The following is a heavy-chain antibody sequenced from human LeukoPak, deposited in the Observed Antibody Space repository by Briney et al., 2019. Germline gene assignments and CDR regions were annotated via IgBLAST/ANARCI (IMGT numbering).Heavy chain of an antibody. CDR3: ARVRRSDYSNYHYYYMDV. D-gene: IGHD4-11*01. CDR2: ISSSSSTI. CDR1: GFTFSSYS. V-gene: IGHV3-48*01. Sequence: PGGSLRLSCAASGFTFSSYSMNWVRQAPGKGLEWVSYISSSSSTIYYADSVKGRFTISRDNAKNSLYLQMNSLRAEDTAVYYCARVRRSDYSNYHYYYMDVWGKGTTVTVSS. J-gene: IGHJ6*03.